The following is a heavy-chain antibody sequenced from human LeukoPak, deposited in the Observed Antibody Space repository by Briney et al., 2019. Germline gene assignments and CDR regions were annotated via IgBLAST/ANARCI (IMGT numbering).Heavy chain of an antibody. D-gene: IGHD6-13*01. J-gene: IGHJ5*02. Sequence: QSGGSLRLSCAASGFTFSSYAMSWVRQAPGKGLEWVSAISGSGGSTYYADSVKGRFTISRDNSKNTLYLQMNSLRAEHTAVYYCAKDRWQQMVPANWFDPWGQGTLVTVSS. CDR1: GFTFSSYA. CDR3: AKDRWQQMVPANWFDP. V-gene: IGHV3-23*01. CDR2: ISGSGGST.